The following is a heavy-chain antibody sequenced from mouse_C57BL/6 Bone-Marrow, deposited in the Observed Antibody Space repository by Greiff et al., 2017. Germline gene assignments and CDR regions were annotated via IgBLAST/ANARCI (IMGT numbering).Heavy chain of an antibody. CDR3: TTLYYYYSYYAMDY. Sequence: EVQLQQSGAELVRPGASVKLSCTASGFNIKDYYMHLVKQRPEQGLEWIGRIDPEDGDTEFAPQFLCQATMAADTSSNTAYLQLSSLTSDDTAVYYCTTLYYYYSYYAMDYWGHGTSVTVSS. J-gene: IGHJ4*01. V-gene: IGHV14-1*01. CDR2: IDPEDGDT. D-gene: IGHD2-1*01. CDR1: GFNIKDYY.